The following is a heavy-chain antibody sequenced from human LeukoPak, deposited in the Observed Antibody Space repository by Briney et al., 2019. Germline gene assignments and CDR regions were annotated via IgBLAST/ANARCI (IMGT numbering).Heavy chain of an antibody. D-gene: IGHD5-18*01. CDR3: ARAGDIYGFFDY. CDR1: GYSISSGYY. V-gene: IGHV4-38-2*02. J-gene: IGHJ4*02. CDR2: ASYSGST. Sequence: PSETLSLTCTVSGYSISSGYYWGWIRQPPGKGLEWIGSASYSGSTYYNPSLKIRVTVSLDTSKNQFSLNLSSVTAADTAVYYCARAGDIYGFFDYWGQGTLVTVSS.